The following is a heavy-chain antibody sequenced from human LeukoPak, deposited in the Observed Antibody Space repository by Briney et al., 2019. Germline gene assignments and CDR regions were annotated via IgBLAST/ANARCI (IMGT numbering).Heavy chain of an antibody. CDR3: AREEVIAAAGPTLDY. V-gene: IGHV1-2*02. Sequence: GASVKVSCKAPGYAFTAYYIHWVRQAPGQGLEWMGWINPDSGGTNYAQKFQGRATMTRDTSISTAYMELSRLRSDDTAVFYCAREEVIAAAGPTLDYWGQGALVTVSS. CDR1: GYAFTAYY. J-gene: IGHJ4*02. D-gene: IGHD6-13*01. CDR2: INPDSGGT.